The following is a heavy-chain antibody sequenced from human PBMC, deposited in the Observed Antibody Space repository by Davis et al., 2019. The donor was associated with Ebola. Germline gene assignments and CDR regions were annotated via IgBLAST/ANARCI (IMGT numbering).Heavy chain of an antibody. Sequence: GGSLRLSCAASGFTFSGSAMHWVRQASGKGLEWVGRIRSRANSYATAYAASVKGRFTISRDDSKNTAYLQMNSLKTEDTAVYYCTPSGTTDYWGQGTLVTVSS. CDR3: TPSGTTDY. CDR2: IRSRANSYAT. CDR1: GFTFSGSA. V-gene: IGHV3-73*01. J-gene: IGHJ4*02. D-gene: IGHD1-7*01.